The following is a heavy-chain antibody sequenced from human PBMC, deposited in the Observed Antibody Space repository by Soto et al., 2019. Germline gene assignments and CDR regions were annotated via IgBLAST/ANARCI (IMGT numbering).Heavy chain of an antibody. D-gene: IGHD6-19*01. CDR1: GYTFTSYG. CDR3: ARDLSSGWYEGY. Sequence: ASVKVSCKASGYTFTSYGISWVRQAPGQGLEWMGWISAYNGNTNYAQKLQGRVTMTTDTSTSTAYVELRSLRSDDTAVYYCARDLSSGWYEGYWGQGTLVTVSS. CDR2: ISAYNGNT. V-gene: IGHV1-18*01. J-gene: IGHJ4*02.